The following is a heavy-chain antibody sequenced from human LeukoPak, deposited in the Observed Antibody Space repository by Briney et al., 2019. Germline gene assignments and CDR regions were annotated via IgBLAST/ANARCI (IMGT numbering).Heavy chain of an antibody. CDR3: ARGVPAAMLYYYYYYMDV. D-gene: IGHD2-2*01. CDR1: GGSFSGYY. CDR2: INHSGST. V-gene: IGHV4-34*01. Sequence: SETLSLTCAVYGGSFSGYYWSWIRQPPGKGLEWIGEINHSGSTNYNPSLKSRVTISVDTSKNQFSLKLSSVTAADTAVCYCARGVPAAMLYYYYYYMDVWGKGTTVTVSS. J-gene: IGHJ6*03.